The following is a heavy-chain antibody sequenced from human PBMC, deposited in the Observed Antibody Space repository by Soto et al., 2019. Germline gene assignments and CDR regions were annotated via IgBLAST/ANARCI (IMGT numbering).Heavy chain of an antibody. D-gene: IGHD3-22*01. CDR1: GFTFSSYG. CDR3: ARFYYDSSGYLPSPYYYYYGMDV. CDR2: IKQDGSEK. V-gene: IGHV3-7*01. Sequence: GGSLRLSCAASGFTFSSYGMHWVRQAPGKGLEWVANIKQDGSEKYYVDSVKGRFTISRDNAKNSLYLQMNSLRAEDTAVYYCARFYYDSSGYLPSPYYYYYGMDVWGQGTTVTVSS. J-gene: IGHJ6*02.